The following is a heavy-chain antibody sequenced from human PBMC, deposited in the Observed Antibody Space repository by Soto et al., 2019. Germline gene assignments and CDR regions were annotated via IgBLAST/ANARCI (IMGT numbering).Heavy chain of an antibody. J-gene: IGHJ4*02. Sequence: SETLSLTCAVYGGSFSGYYWSWIRQPPGKGLEWVGEINHSGSTNYNPSLKSRVPISVDTSKNQFSLKLSHVTAADTAVYYCARIDSGWYHYWGQGTLVTVSS. V-gene: IGHV4-34*01. CDR1: GGSFSGYY. CDR3: ARIDSGWYHY. CDR2: INHSGST. D-gene: IGHD6-19*01.